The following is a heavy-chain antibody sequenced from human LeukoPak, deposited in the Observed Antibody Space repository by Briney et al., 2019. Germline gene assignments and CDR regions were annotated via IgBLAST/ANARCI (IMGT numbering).Heavy chain of an antibody. D-gene: IGHD3-16*01. V-gene: IGHV3-11*01. J-gene: IGHJ3*01. CDR3: ARTPSGEVAWG. CDR1: GFSFSDHY. CDR2: ISSSGSTI. Sequence: GGSLRLSCAASGFSFSDHYMSWIRQAPGKGLEWVSYISSSGSTIYYADSVKGRFTISRDNAKNSLYLQMNSLRAEDTVVYYCARTPSGEVAWGWGQGTMVTVSS.